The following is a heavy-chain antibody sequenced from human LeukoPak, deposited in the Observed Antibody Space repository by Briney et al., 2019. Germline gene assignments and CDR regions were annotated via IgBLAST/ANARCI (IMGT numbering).Heavy chain of an antibody. CDR1: GGSISSYY. J-gene: IGHJ4*02. D-gene: IGHD2-2*01. CDR3: ARGQLFRFDY. V-gene: IGHV4-59*12. Sequence: SETLSLTCTVSGGSISSYYWSWIRQPPGKGLEWIGYIYYSGSTNYNPSLKSRVTISVDTSKNQFSLRLSSVTAADTAVYYCARGQLFRFDYWGQGTLVTVSS. CDR2: IYYSGST.